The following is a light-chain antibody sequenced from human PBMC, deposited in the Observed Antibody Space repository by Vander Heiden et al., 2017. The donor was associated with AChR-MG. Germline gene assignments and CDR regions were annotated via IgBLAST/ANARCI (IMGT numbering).Light chain of an antibody. CDR2: RNN. J-gene: IGLJ3*02. Sequence: QSVLTQPPSASGTPGQRVTISCSGSSSNIGSNYVYWYQQLPGTAPKLLIYRNNQRPSGVPDRFSGSKSGTSASLAISGLRSEDEADYYCAAWDDSRRVFGGGTKLTVI. CDR3: AAWDDSRRV. V-gene: IGLV1-47*01. CDR1: SSNIGSNY.